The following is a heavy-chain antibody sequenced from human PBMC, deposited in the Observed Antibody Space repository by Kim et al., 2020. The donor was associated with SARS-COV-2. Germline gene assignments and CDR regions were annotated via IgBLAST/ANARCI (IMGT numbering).Heavy chain of an antibody. CDR2: IIPIFGTA. D-gene: IGHD3-10*01. Sequence: SVKVSCKASGGTFSSYAISWVRQAPGQGLEWMGGIIPIFGTANYAQKFQGRVTITADESTSTAYMELSSLRSEDTAVYYCASYYYGSGSYYNAGDYYYYYGMDVLGQGTTVTVSS. V-gene: IGHV1-69*13. J-gene: IGHJ6*02. CDR1: GGTFSSYA. CDR3: ASYYYGSGSYYNAGDYYYYYGMDV.